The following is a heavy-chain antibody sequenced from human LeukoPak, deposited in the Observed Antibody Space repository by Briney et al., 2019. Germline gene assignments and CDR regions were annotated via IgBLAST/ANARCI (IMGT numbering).Heavy chain of an antibody. J-gene: IGHJ6*02. CDR1: GFISSSYW. CDR2: VKQDGSET. Sequence: PGGSLRLSCAASGFISSSYWMSWVRQAPGKGLEWVANVKQDGSETYYLDSVKGRFTISKDNAKNSLYLQMNSLSAEDTALYHCARNNGMDVWGQGTTVIVSS. CDR3: ARNNGMDV. V-gene: IGHV3-7*03.